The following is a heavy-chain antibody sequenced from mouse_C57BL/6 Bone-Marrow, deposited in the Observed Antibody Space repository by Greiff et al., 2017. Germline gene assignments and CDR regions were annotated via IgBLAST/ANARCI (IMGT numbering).Heavy chain of an antibody. J-gene: IGHJ1*03. Sequence: VQLQQSGPELVKPGASVKISCKASGYTFTDYYMNWVKQSHGKSLEWIGDINPNNGGTSYNQKFKGKATLTVDKSSSTAYMELRSLTSEDSAVYYCAVYYYGSDWYFDVWGTGTTVTVSS. CDR2: INPNNGGT. CDR3: AVYYYGSDWYFDV. V-gene: IGHV1-26*01. D-gene: IGHD1-1*01. CDR1: GYTFTDYY.